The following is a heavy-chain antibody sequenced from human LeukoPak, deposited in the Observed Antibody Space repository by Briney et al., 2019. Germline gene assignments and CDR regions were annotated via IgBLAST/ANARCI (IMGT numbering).Heavy chain of an antibody. CDR1: GGFISSYY. J-gene: IGHJ4*02. Sequence: SETLSLTCTVSGGFISSYYWSWIRQPPGKGLEWIGYIYYSGSTNYNPSLKSRVTISVDTSKNQFSLKLSSVTAADTAVYYCARHPFSAPFDYWGQGILVTVSS. CDR2: IYYSGST. V-gene: IGHV4-59*08. D-gene: IGHD6-19*01. CDR3: ARHPFSAPFDY.